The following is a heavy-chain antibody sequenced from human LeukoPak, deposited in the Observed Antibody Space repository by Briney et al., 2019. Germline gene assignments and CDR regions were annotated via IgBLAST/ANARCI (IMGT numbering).Heavy chain of an antibody. CDR1: GYTFTSYD. V-gene: IGHV1-18*01. CDR2: ISAYNGNT. Sequence: ASVKVSCKASGYTFTSYDINWVRQAPGQGLEWMGWISAYNGNTNYAQKLQGRVTMTTDTSTSTAYMELRSLRSDDTAVYYCARGGRYFDWLLYGVDYWGQGTLVTVSS. J-gene: IGHJ4*02. CDR3: ARGGRYFDWLLYGVDY. D-gene: IGHD3-9*01.